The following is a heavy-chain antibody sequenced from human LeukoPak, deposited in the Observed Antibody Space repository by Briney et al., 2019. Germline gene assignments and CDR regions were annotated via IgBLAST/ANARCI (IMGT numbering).Heavy chain of an antibody. CDR1: GFTFSSYE. CDR2: ISSSSSTI. Sequence: GGSLRLSCAASGFTFSSYEMNWVRQAPGKGLEWVSYISSSSSTIYYADSVKGRFTISRDNAKNSLYLQLNSLRAEDTAVYYCARDEDYPDYWGQGTLVTVSS. J-gene: IGHJ4*02. CDR3: ARDEDYPDY. V-gene: IGHV3-48*01. D-gene: IGHD4-11*01.